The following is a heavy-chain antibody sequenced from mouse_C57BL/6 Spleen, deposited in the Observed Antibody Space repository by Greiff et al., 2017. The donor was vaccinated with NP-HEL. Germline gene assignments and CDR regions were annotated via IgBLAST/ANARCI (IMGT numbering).Heavy chain of an antibody. J-gene: IGHJ4*01. CDR2: INPSSGYT. CDR1: GYTFTSYT. V-gene: IGHV1-4*01. D-gene: IGHD2-5*01. CDR3: ARYYSNYYYAMDY. Sequence: VQLVESGAELARPGASVKMSCKASGYTFTSYTMHWVKQRPGQGLEWIGYINPSSGYTKYNQKFKDKATLTADKSSSTAYMQLSSLTSEDSAVYYCARYYSNYYYAMDYWGQGTSVTVSS.